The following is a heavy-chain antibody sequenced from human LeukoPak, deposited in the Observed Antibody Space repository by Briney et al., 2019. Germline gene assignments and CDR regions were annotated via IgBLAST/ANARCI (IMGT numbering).Heavy chain of an antibody. Sequence: GGSLRLSCAASGFTFDDYAMHWVRQAPGKGLEWVSGISWNSGSIGYADSVKGRFTISRYNAKNSLYLQMNSLRAEDTALYYCAKDMSQGYSYGYESGFDYWGQGTLVTVSS. J-gene: IGHJ4*02. CDR1: GFTFDDYA. CDR3: AKDMSQGYSYGYESGFDY. CDR2: ISWNSGSI. V-gene: IGHV3-9*01. D-gene: IGHD5-18*01.